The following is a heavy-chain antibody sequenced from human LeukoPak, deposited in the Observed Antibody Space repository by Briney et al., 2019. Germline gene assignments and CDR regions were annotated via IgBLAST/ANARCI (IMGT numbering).Heavy chain of an antibody. CDR1: GDSISNYY. V-gene: IGHV4-4*07. Sequence: SETLSLTCTVSGDSISNYYWSWIRQPAGKGLEWIGGIYTSGSTNYNPSLKSRVTVSVDTSKNQFSLKLSSVTAADTAVYYCARVSLVRGAPDYYFDYWGQGTLVTVSS. CDR2: IYTSGST. J-gene: IGHJ4*02. CDR3: ARVSLVRGAPDYYFDY. D-gene: IGHD3-10*01.